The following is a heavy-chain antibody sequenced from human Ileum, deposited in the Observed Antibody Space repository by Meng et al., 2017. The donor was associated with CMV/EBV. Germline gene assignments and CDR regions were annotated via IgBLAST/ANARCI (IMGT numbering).Heavy chain of an antibody. V-gene: IGHV3-30*02. CDR2: IHYDESSI. CDR1: EVTFRDYG. D-gene: IGHD2-21*01. Sequence: LSCAASEVTFRDYGVHGVRQAPGKGMEWLTFIHYDESSIDYADAVKGRFTISRDDSENTLYLQMNTLRPEDTAVYFCARDFKWHIDYWGQGMLVTVSS. J-gene: IGHJ4*02. CDR3: ARDFKWHIDY.